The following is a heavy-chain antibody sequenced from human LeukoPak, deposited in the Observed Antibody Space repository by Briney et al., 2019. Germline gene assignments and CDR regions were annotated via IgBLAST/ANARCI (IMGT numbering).Heavy chain of an antibody. V-gene: IGHV3-11*04. J-gene: IGHJ4*02. CDR2: NISSGSTI. Sequence: GGSLRLFCAASGFTFSDYYMSWIRQAPGKGLEWISYNISSGSTICYADSVKGRFTISRDNAKNSLYLQMDSLRAEDTAVYYCAKGGLRRVFDYWGQGTLVTVSS. CDR1: GFTFSDYY. CDR3: AKGGLRRVFDY.